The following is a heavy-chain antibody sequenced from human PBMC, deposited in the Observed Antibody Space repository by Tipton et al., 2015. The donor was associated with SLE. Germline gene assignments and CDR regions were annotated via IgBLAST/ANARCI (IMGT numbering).Heavy chain of an antibody. CDR1: DYSFSSYG. J-gene: IGHJ4*02. V-gene: IGHV1-18*04. CDR2: FSPYNSNE. D-gene: IGHD2-15*01. Sequence: QVQLVQSGAEVKKPGASVKVSCQASDYSFSSYGISWVRQAPGQGLEWLGWFSPYNSNEDSAQRLQGRVTLTTDTSTSTAYMELRSLRSDDTAVYYCAAHRRWSSPLDSWGQGTLVIVSA. CDR3: AAHRRWSSPLDS.